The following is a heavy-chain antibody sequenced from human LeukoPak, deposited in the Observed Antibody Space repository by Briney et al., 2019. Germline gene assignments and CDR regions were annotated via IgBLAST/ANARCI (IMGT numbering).Heavy chain of an antibody. CDR1: GYTFTSYD. D-gene: IGHD6-13*01. CDR3: ARSSSWYPHYYYYGMDV. J-gene: IGHJ6*02. Sequence: ASVKVSCKASGYTFTSYDINWVRQATGQGLEWMGWMNPNSGNTGYAQKFQGRVTMTRNTSISTAYMELSSLRSGDTAVYYCARSSSWYPHYYYYGMDVWGQGTTVTVSS. CDR2: MNPNSGNT. V-gene: IGHV1-8*01.